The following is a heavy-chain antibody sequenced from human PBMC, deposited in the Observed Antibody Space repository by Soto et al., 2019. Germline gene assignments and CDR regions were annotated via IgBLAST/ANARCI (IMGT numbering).Heavy chain of an antibody. CDR1: GFTFSSYW. Sequence: PGGSLRLSCAASGFTFSSYWMSWVRQAPGKGLEWVANIKQDGSEKYYVDSVKGRFTISRDNAKNSLYLQMNSLRAEDTAVYYCARERITIFGALMDVWGKGTTVTVSS. D-gene: IGHD3-3*01. CDR2: IKQDGSEK. CDR3: ARERITIFGALMDV. J-gene: IGHJ6*03. V-gene: IGHV3-7*01.